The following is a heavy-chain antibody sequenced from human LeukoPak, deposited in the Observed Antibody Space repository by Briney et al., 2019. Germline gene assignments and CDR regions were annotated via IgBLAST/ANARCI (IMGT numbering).Heavy chain of an antibody. Sequence: PGGSLRLSCAASGFTFSSYEMNWVRQAPGKGLEWVSYISTSGNTRYYADSVKGRFAISRDNAKNSLYLQMNSLRVEDTAVYYCVPLTDGSVDQWGQGTLVTVSS. CDR3: VPLTDGSVDQ. CDR1: GFTFSSYE. V-gene: IGHV3-48*03. J-gene: IGHJ4*02. D-gene: IGHD3-10*01. CDR2: ISTSGNTR.